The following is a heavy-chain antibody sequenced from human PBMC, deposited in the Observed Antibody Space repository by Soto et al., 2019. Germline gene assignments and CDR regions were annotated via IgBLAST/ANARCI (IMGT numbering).Heavy chain of an antibody. CDR2: IYYSGST. D-gene: IGHD3-16*02. CDR1: GGSISSGGYY. V-gene: IGHV4-31*03. CDR3: AREVLSSSHNWFDP. J-gene: IGHJ5*02. Sequence: SETLSLTCTVSGGSISSGGYYWTWIRQHPGKGLEWIGYIYYSGSTYYSPSLKSRLTMSVDTSKNQFSLKLSSVTAADTAVYYCAREVLSSSHNWFDPWGQGTLVTVSS.